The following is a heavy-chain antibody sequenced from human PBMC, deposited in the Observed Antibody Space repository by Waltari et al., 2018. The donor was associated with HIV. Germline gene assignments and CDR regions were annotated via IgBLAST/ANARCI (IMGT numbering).Heavy chain of an antibody. V-gene: IGHV1-3*01. CDR1: GYTFRTFA. CDR3: VREKKGIGVYYAMDV. Sequence: QVQLVQSGAEVKKPGASVKVSCKASGYTFRTFAMHWVRQAPGKRLEWMGWSNAGNGNTKYSQNFQDRVTITRDTSASTAYMELSSLRSEDTALYYCVREKKGIGVYYAMDVWGQGTAVTVSS. J-gene: IGHJ6*02. D-gene: IGHD3-22*01. CDR2: SNAGNGNT.